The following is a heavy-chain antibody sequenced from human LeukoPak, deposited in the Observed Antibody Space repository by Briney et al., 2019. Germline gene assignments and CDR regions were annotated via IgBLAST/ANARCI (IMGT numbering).Heavy chain of an antibody. Sequence: PSETLSLTCAVYGGSFSGYYWSWIRQPPGKGLEWIGYVYYSGSTNYNPSLKSRVTISIDMSKNQFSLKLSSVTAADTAVYYCARDTSGYYPDYWGQGTLVTVSS. CDR2: VYYSGST. J-gene: IGHJ4*02. CDR1: GGSFSGYY. CDR3: ARDTSGYYPDY. V-gene: IGHV4-59*12. D-gene: IGHD3-22*01.